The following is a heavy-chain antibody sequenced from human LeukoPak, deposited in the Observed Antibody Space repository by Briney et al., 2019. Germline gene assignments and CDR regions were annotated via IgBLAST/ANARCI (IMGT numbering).Heavy chain of an antibody. CDR2: INTNTGNP. Sequence: ASVKVYCKASGYTFTSYAMNWVRQAPGQGLEWMGWINTNTGNPTYAQGFTGRFVFSLDTSVSTAYLQISSLKAEDTAVYYCARGGAMGGYYYYYGMDVWGQGTTVTVSS. J-gene: IGHJ6*02. CDR3: ARGGAMGGYYYYYGMDV. V-gene: IGHV7-4-1*02. D-gene: IGHD1-26*01. CDR1: GYTFTSYA.